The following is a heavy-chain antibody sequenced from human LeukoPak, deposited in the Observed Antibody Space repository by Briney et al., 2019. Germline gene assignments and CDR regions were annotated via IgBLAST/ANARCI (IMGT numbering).Heavy chain of an antibody. D-gene: IGHD3-10*01. CDR2: VDYSADST. J-gene: IGHJ6*03. V-gene: IGHV3-23*01. CDR3: AKNYGSGSSLKYYYYMDV. CDR1: GFTLSSYE. Sequence: GGSLRLSCTVSGFTLSSYEMSWIRQAPGKGLEWVSSVDYSADSTHYADSVMGRFTISRDNSKNTLYLQLNSLSADDTAVYYCAKNYGSGSSLKYYYYMDVWGKGTTVTVSS.